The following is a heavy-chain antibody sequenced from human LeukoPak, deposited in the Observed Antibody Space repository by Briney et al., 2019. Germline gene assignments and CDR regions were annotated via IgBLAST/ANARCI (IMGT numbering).Heavy chain of an antibody. V-gene: IGHV4-34*01. Sequence: SETLSLTCTVSGGSISSYYWSWIRQPPGMGLEWIGEINHGGNTNYNPSLKSRVTISVDTSKDQFSLRLSSVTAADTAVYYCARGLYYDILTASYATYFDYWGQGTLVTVSS. J-gene: IGHJ4*02. CDR3: ARGLYYDILTASYATYFDY. CDR2: INHGGNT. D-gene: IGHD3-9*01. CDR1: GGSISSYY.